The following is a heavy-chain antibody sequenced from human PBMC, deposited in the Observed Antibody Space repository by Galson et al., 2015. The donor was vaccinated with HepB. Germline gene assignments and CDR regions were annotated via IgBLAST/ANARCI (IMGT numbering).Heavy chain of an antibody. V-gene: IGHV3-7*01. CDR2: IKEDGSEK. Sequence: RLYCAASGFTFSAYWMSWVRQAPGKGLEWVANIKEDGSEKKYVDFVKGRFTISRDNAKNSLYLQMNSLRAEDTAVYYCARVNGAWNYWGQGTLVTVSS. CDR3: ARVNGAWNY. J-gene: IGHJ4*02. D-gene: IGHD2-8*01. CDR1: GFTFSAYW.